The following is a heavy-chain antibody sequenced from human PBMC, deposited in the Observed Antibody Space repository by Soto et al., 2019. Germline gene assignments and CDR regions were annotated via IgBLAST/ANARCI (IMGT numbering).Heavy chain of an antibody. CDR3: ARVRGTAGKRYFDY. CDR2: TYYSGST. CDR1: GCSMIAYY. Sequence: PSETLSLPCPVSGCSMIAYYWNWMRQPPGKGLQWIGYTYYSGSTTYNPSLKSRVTISVDSSKNQFSLKLDSVTPADTAVYYCARVRGTAGKRYFDYWGPGTLVTVSS. V-gene: IGHV4-59*01. J-gene: IGHJ4*02. D-gene: IGHD6-13*01.